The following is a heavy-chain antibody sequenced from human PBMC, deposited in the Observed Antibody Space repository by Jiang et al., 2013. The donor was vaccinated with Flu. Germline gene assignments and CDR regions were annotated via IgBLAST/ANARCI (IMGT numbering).Heavy chain of an antibody. V-gene: IGHV5-51*01. D-gene: IGHD6-13*01. J-gene: IGHJ6*02. Sequence: FQGQVTISADKSINTAYLQWNSLKASDTAMYYCARRAIAAAGTYGMDVWGQGTTVTVSS. CDR3: ARRAIAAAGTYGMDV.